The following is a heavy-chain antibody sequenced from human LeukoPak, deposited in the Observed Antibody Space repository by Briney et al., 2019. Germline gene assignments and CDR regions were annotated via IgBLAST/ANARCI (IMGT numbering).Heavy chain of an antibody. Sequence: GRPLRLSCAASGFTFSSYAMSWVRQAPGKGLEWVSSISASGGGTYYADSMKGRFTISRDSSKNTLYLQMNSLRAEDTAIYYCAKNLESYGDSATDYWGQGTLVTVSS. CDR3: AKNLESYGDSATDY. CDR2: ISASGGGT. CDR1: GFTFSSYA. V-gene: IGHV3-23*01. J-gene: IGHJ4*02. D-gene: IGHD4-17*01.